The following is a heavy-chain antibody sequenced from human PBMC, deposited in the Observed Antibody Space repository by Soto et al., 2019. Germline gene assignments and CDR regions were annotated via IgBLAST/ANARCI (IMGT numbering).Heavy chain of an antibody. CDR1: GGTFSSYA. CDR3: AIVLYSVYYYYGMDV. CDR2: IIPIFGTA. J-gene: IGHJ6*02. V-gene: IGHV1-69*13. D-gene: IGHD4-4*01. Sequence: SVKVSCKASGGTFSSYAISWVRQAPGQGLEWMGGIIPIFGTANYAQKFQGRVTITADESTSTAYMELSSLRSEDTAVYYCAIVLYSVYYYYGMDVWGQGTTVTVSS.